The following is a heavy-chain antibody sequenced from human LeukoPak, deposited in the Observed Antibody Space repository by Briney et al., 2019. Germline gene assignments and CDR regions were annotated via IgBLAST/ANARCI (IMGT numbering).Heavy chain of an antibody. J-gene: IGHJ6*03. V-gene: IGHV4-31*03. CDR1: GGSISSGGYY. Sequence: SQTLSLTCTVSGGSISSGGYYWSWIRQHPGKGMEWMGYIYYSGSTYYNPSLKSRVTISVDTSKNQFSLKLSSVTAADTAVYYCARDSRENIAAAGTEGSMDVWGKGTTVTVSS. CDR3: ARDSRENIAAAGTEGSMDV. CDR2: IYYSGST. D-gene: IGHD6-13*01.